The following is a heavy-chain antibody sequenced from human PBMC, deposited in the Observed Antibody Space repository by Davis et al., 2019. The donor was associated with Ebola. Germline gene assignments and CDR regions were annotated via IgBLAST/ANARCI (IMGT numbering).Heavy chain of an antibody. Sequence: GGSLRLSCAASGFTVSSNYMSWVRQAPGKGLEWVSVIYSGGSTYYADSVKGRFTISRDNAKNSLYLQMNSLSDEDTAVYYCARDGGRFYYYYYGMDVWGQGTTVTVSS. CDR1: GFTVSSNY. D-gene: IGHD3-16*01. V-gene: IGHV3-53*01. CDR2: IYSGGST. CDR3: ARDGGRFYYYYYGMDV. J-gene: IGHJ6*02.